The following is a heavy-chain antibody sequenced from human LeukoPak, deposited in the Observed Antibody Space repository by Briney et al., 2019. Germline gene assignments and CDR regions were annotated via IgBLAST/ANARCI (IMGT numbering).Heavy chain of an antibody. V-gene: IGHV4-59*01. CDR1: SGSISTYY. CDR3: ARATYYYDSHGYYFDY. J-gene: IGHJ4*02. D-gene: IGHD3-22*01. Sequence: SETLSLTCTVSSGSISTYYWSWLRQPPGKGLEWIGYIYYSGSTNYNPSLKTRVTISVDTSKNQFSLKLSSVTAADTAVYFCARATYYYDSHGYYFDYWGQGALVTVSS. CDR2: IYYSGST.